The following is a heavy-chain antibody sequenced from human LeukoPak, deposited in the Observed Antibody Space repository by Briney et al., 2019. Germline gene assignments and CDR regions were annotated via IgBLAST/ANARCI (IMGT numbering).Heavy chain of an antibody. D-gene: IGHD1-1*01. CDR2: IFYTGYT. Sequence: SETLSLTCTVSGDSITSSYWTWMRLPPGKGLEWIGYIFYTGYTNYNPSLKSRVTISMDISKNQVSLHLNSVTTADMAVYYCARAPIGSADHWGPGAQVTVSS. CDR1: GDSITSSY. CDR3: ARAPIGSADH. V-gene: IGHV4-59*13. J-gene: IGHJ4*02.